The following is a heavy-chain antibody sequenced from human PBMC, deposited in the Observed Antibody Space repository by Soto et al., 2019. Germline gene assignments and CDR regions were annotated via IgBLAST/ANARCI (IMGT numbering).Heavy chain of an antibody. V-gene: IGHV4-30-2*01. J-gene: IGHJ4*02. D-gene: IGHD1-1*01. CDR1: GDSLSSGSYS. CDR2: VYYSGST. Sequence: QLQLQESGSRLVKPSQTLSLTCAVSGDSLSSGSYSWSWIRQPPGKGLEWMGHVYYSGSTYYNPSLKSRVTISVDRSKNQFSQKVTSVTAADTAVYYCARHHDFKGGDSFGHWGQGTLVTVSS. CDR3: ARHHDFKGGDSFGH.